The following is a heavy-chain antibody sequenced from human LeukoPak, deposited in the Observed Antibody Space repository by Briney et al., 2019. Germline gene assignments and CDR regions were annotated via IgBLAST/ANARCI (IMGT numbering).Heavy chain of an antibody. D-gene: IGHD6-19*01. CDR3: VTGGRASGWFGYYFDY. CDR2: FDPEDGET. Sequence: ASVKVSCKVSGYTLTELSMHWVRQAPGKGLEWMGGFDPEDGETIYAQKFQGRVTMTEDTSTDTAYMELSSLRSEDTAVYYCVTGGRASGWFGYYFDYWGQGTLVTVSS. J-gene: IGHJ4*02. V-gene: IGHV1-24*01. CDR1: GYTLTELS.